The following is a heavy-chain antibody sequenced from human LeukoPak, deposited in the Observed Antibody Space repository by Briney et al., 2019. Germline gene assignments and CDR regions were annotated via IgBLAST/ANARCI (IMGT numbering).Heavy chain of an antibody. V-gene: IGHV3-23*01. D-gene: IGHD6-13*01. CDR1: GFTFSSYA. CDR3: ARDLPGLSAAGTFDC. J-gene: IGHJ4*02. Sequence: PGGSLRLSCAASGFTFSSYAMSWVRQAPGKGPEWVSAISGSGGSTYYADSVKGRFTISRDNAKNTLYLQMNSLRAEDAAVYYCARDLPGLSAAGTFDCWGQGTLVTVSS. CDR2: ISGSGGST.